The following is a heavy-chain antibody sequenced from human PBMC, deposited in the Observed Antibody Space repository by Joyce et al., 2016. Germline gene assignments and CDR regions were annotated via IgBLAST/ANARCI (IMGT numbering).Heavy chain of an antibody. J-gene: IGHJ4*02. CDR1: GYIFTGFF. CDR2: TNINSGDT. D-gene: IGHD5-12*01. Sequence: QVQLVQSGAEVKKPGASVKVSCKTSGYIFTGFFIHWVRLAPGRGLEWMGWTNINSGDTHSRQKFQGRVTMARDTSINTAYMELAGLTADDTAVYYCARDVYNSGYDTLYYFDHWGQGTLVTVSS. CDR3: ARDVYNSGYDTLYYFDH. V-gene: IGHV1-2*02.